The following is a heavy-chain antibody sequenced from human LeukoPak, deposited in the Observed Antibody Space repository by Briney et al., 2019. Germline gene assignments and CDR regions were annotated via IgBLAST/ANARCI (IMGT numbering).Heavy chain of an antibody. V-gene: IGHV3-21*01. D-gene: IGHD6-13*01. CDR3: XRXXSGYXSSWYPQSDYYYYGMDV. J-gene: IGHJ6*02. CDR2: ISSSSSYI. CDR1: GFTFSSYS. Sequence: PGGSLRLSCAASGFTFSSYSMNWVRQAPGKGLEWVSSISSSSSYIYYADSVKGRFTIPRDNAKNSLYLQMNSLRAEDTAVYYCXRXXSGYXSSWYPQSDYYYYGMDVRGQGTTVTVSS.